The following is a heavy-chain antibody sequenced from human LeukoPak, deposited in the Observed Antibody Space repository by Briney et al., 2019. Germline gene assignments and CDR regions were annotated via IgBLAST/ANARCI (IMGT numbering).Heavy chain of an antibody. V-gene: IGHV4-31*03. J-gene: IGHJ4*02. CDR2: IYYSGST. CDR3: ARLPAYYSDNGGYFRFFDY. Sequence: SETLSLTCTVSGGSISSGGYYWSCIRQHPGKGLEWIGYIYYSGSTYYNPSLKSRVTISVDTSKNQFSLKLSSVTAADTAVYYCARLPAYYSDNGGYFRFFDYWGQGTLVTVSS. CDR1: GGSISSGGYY. D-gene: IGHD3-22*01.